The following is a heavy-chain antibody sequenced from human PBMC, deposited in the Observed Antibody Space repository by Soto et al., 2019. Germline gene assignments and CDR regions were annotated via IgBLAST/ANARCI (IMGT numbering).Heavy chain of an antibody. D-gene: IGHD1-20*01. J-gene: IGHJ3*02. Sequence: PSETLSLTCTVSGGSISSYYWSWIRQPPGKGLEWIGYIYYSGSTNYNPSLKSRVTISVDTSKNQFSPKLSSVTAADTAVYYCAREVSPLAFDIWGQGTMVTVSS. V-gene: IGHV4-59*01. CDR1: GGSISSYY. CDR3: AREVSPLAFDI. CDR2: IYYSGST.